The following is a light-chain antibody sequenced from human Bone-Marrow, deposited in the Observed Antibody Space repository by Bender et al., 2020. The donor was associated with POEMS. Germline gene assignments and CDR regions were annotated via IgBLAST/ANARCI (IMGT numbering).Light chain of an antibody. CDR1: SSDVCCYNY. CDR3: SSYARTSRV. CDR2: DVT. J-gene: IGLJ1*01. Sequence: HSALTQPASVSGSPGQSITISCTGTSSDVCCYNYVSWYQQHPGKAPKLVIFDVTHRPAGVSNRFSGSKSGNTASLTISGLQAEDEADYYCSSYARTSRVFGTGNKVTV. V-gene: IGLV2-14*03.